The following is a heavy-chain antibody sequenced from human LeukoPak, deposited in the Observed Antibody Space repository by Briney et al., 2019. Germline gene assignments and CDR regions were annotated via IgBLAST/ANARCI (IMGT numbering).Heavy chain of an antibody. CDR1: GFTFSSYG. J-gene: IGHJ4*02. D-gene: IGHD3-22*01. Sequence: GRSLRLSCAASGFTFSSYGMHWVRQAPGKGLEWVAVIWYDGSNKYYADSVKGRFTISRDNSKSTLYLQMNSLRAEDTAVYYCARDRHYYDSSGYYFVYWGQGTLVTVSS. V-gene: IGHV3-33*01. CDR3: ARDRHYYDSSGYYFVY. CDR2: IWYDGSNK.